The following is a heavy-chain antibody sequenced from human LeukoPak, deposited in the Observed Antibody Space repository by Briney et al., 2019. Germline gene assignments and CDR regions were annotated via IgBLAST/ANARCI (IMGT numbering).Heavy chain of an antibody. CDR2: IIPIFGTA. CDR3: ARDSDWVSYHGMDV. D-gene: IGHD2-21*01. V-gene: IGHV1-69*13. Sequence: SVKVSCKASGGTFSSYAISWVRQAPGQGLEWMGGIIPIFGTANYAQKFQGRVTITADESTSTAYMELSSLRSEGTAVYYCARDSDWVSYHGMDVWGQGTTVTVSS. CDR1: GGTFSSYA. J-gene: IGHJ6*02.